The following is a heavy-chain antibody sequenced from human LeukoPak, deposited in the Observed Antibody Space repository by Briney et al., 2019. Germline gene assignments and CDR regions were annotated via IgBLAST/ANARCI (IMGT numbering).Heavy chain of an antibody. J-gene: IGHJ3*02. V-gene: IGHV1-2*02. D-gene: IGHD4/OR15-4a*01. CDR2: INPNSGGT. CDR1: GYTFTGYY. CDR3: ARVLTLTGRDAFDI. Sequence: SVKVSCKASGYTFTGYYMHWVRQAPGHGLEWMRWINPNSGGTNYAQKFQGRVTMTRDTSISTAYMELSRLRSDDTAVYYCARVLTLTGRDAFDIWGQGTMVTVSS.